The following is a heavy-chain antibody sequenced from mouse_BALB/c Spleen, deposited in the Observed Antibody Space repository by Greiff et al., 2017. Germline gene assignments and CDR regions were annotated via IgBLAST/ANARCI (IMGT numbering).Heavy chain of an antibody. V-gene: IGHV1-5*01. CDR1: GYTFTSYW. CDR3: TRGPFQGYFDV. Sequence: VQLQQSGTVLARPGASVKMSCKASGYTFTSYWMHWVKQRPGQGLEWIGAIYPGNSDTSYNQKFKGKAKLTAVTSTSTAYMELSSLTNEDSAVYYCTRGPFQGYFDVWGAGTTVTVSS. CDR2: IYPGNSDT. J-gene: IGHJ1*01.